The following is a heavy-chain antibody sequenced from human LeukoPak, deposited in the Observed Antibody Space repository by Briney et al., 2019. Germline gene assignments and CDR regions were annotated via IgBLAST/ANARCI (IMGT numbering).Heavy chain of an antibody. CDR1: GGSVSSGISY. Sequence: SETLSLTCSVSGGSVSSGISYWSWIRQPPGEGLEWIAYISDSGGSDYNPSLRGRVTISLDTSKNQFSLRLTSVTAADTAVYYCARSTSSEYDIYHFDYWGQGTLVTVSS. CDR2: ISDSGGS. J-gene: IGHJ4*02. V-gene: IGHV4-61*01. D-gene: IGHD3-9*01. CDR3: ARSTSSEYDIYHFDY.